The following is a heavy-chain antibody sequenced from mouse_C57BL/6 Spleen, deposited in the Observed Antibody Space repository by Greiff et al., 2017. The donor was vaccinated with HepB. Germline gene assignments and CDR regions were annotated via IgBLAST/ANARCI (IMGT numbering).Heavy chain of an antibody. Sequence: EVHLVESGGGLVKPGGSLKLSCAASGFTFSSYAMSWVRQTPEKRLEWVATISDGGSYTYYPDNVKGRFTISRDNAKNNLYLQMSHLKSEDTAMYYCAREDYDYLAWFAYWGQGTLVTVSA. J-gene: IGHJ3*01. V-gene: IGHV5-4*01. CDR1: GFTFSSYA. D-gene: IGHD2-4*01. CDR3: AREDYDYLAWFAY. CDR2: ISDGGSYT.